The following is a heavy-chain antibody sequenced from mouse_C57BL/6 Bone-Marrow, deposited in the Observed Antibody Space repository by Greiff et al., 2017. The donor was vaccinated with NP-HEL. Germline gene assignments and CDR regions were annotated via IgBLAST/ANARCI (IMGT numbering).Heavy chain of an antibody. J-gene: IGHJ1*03. D-gene: IGHD1-1*01. CDR3: ASPGITAEGEYFDV. CDR1: GYSFTDYN. V-gene: IGHV1-39*01. CDR2: INPNYGTT. Sequence: VQLKESGPELVKPGASVKISCKASGYSFTDYNMNWVKQSNGKSLEWIGVINPNYGTTSYNQKFKGKATLTVDQAYSTAYMQLNSLTSEDSAVYSCASPGITAEGEYFDVWGTGTSVTVSS.